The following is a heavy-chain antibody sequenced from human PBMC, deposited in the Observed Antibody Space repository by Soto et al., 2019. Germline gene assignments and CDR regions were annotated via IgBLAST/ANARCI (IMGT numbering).Heavy chain of an antibody. CDR1: GGTFSSYT. CDR2: IIPILGIA. D-gene: IGHD4-17*01. CDR3: ARNDYGDSGNY. V-gene: IGHV1-69*02. J-gene: IGHJ4*02. Sequence: QVQLVQSGAEVKKPGSSVKVSCKASGGTFSSYTTSWVRQAPGQGLEWMGRIIPILGIANYAQKFQGRVTITADKSTSTAYMELSSLRSEDTAVYYCARNDYGDSGNYWGQGTLVTVSS.